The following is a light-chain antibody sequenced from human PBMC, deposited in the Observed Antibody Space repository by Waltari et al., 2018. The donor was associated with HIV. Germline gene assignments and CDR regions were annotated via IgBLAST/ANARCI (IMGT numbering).Light chain of an antibody. CDR2: EVT. Sequence: QSALTQPASVSGSPGQSITISCTGTRNDLGTYNSAPWYQQHPGNVPKLLIYEVTKRPSGVSNRFSGSKSGNTASLTISGLQAEDEAAYYCCSYTSTTTSILFAGGTKLTVL. J-gene: IGLJ2*01. V-gene: IGLV2-14*01. CDR3: CSYTSTTTSIL. CDR1: RNDLGTYNS.